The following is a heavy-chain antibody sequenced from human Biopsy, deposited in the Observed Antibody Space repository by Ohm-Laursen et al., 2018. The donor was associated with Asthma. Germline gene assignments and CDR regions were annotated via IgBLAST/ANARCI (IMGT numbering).Heavy chain of an antibody. CDR3: GIVVAANPFQGDC. Sequence: RSLRLSCAASGFVFRSHAMHWVRQAPGKGLEWVAVISYDGSITHYADSVKGRFTISRDNSKNTVYLDISSLRIEDTAVFYCGIVVAANPFQGDCWGQGTLVTVSS. CDR2: ISYDGSIT. CDR1: GFVFRSHA. D-gene: IGHD2-15*01. J-gene: IGHJ4*02. V-gene: IGHV3-30*03.